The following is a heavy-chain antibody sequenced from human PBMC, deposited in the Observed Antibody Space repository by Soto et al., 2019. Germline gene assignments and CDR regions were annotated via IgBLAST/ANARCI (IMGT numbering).Heavy chain of an antibody. CDR1: GYTFTSYG. D-gene: IGHD6-13*01. Sequence: QVQLVQSGAEVKKPGASVKVSCQASGYTFTSYGISWVRQAPGQGLEWMGWISAYNGNTNYAQKLQGRVTMTTDTSTSTAYMELRSLRSDDTAVYYCARDPGIAAAGTWGARNWFDPWGQGTLVTVSS. CDR2: ISAYNGNT. CDR3: ARDPGIAAAGTWGARNWFDP. V-gene: IGHV1-18*01. J-gene: IGHJ5*02.